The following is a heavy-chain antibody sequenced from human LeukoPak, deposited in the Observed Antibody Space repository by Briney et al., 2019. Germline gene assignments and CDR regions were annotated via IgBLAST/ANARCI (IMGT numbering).Heavy chain of an antibody. J-gene: IGHJ4*02. CDR3: ARVGYYSSGPFSYFDY. CDR1: GFTFSSYG. V-gene: IGHV3-30*19. D-gene: IGHD3-10*01. CDR2: IWYDGSNK. Sequence: PGGSLRLSCAASGFTFSSYGMHWVRQAPGKGLEWVAVIWYDGSNKYYADSVKGRFTISRDSSENTLYLQMNSLRVEDTAVYYCARVGYYSSGPFSYFDYWGQGTLVTVSS.